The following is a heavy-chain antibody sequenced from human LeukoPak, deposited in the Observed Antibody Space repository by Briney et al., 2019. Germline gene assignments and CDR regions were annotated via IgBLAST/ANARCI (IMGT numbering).Heavy chain of an antibody. CDR3: AKDRSEGRRGFFDY. Sequence: GESLKISCAASGFTFSSYGMHWVRQAPGKGLEWVAVIWYDGSNKYYADSVKGRFTISRDNSKNTLYLQMNSLRAEDTAVYYCAKDRSEGRRGFFDYWGQGTLVTVSS. D-gene: IGHD3-10*01. V-gene: IGHV3-33*06. CDR1: GFTFSSYG. CDR2: IWYDGSNK. J-gene: IGHJ4*02.